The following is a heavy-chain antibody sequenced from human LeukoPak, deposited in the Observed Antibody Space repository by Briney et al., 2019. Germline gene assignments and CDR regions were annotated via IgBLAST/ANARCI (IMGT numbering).Heavy chain of an antibody. D-gene: IGHD3/OR15-3a*01. CDR1: GFTFSSYE. Sequence: PGGSLRLSCAASGFTFSSYEMNWVRQAPGKGLEWVSYISSSGSTIYYADSVKGRFTISRDNAKNSLYLQMNSLRAEDTAVYYCAKEYSHDFWPNDAFDIWGQGTMVTVSS. CDR3: AKEYSHDFWPNDAFDI. J-gene: IGHJ3*02. V-gene: IGHV3-48*03. CDR2: ISSSGSTI.